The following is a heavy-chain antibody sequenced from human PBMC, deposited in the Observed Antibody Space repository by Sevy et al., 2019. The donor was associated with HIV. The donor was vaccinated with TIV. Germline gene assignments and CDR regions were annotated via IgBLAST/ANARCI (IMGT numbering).Heavy chain of an antibody. Sequence: GGSLRLSCAASGFAFSSYSMNWVRQAPGKGLEWVSSISGSGSYIYYADSVQGRVAISRDNAKSLLYQQMNSLRAEDTAVYYCVREAANAGYFDYWGQGILVTVSS. V-gene: IGHV3-21*06. CDR1: GFAFSSYS. CDR2: ISGSGSYI. J-gene: IGHJ4*02. CDR3: VREAANAGYFDY. D-gene: IGHD1-1*01.